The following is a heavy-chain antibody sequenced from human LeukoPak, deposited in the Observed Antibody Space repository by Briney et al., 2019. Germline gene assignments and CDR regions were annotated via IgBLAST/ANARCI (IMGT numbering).Heavy chain of an antibody. CDR3: ARAIAVAGTPYFDY. CDR1: GGSFSGYY. V-gene: IGHV4-34*01. J-gene: IGHJ4*02. CDR2: INHSGST. Sequence: KPSETLSLTCAVYGGSFSGYYWSWIRQPPGKGLEWIGEINHSGSTNYNPSLKSRVTISVDTSKNQFSLKLSSVTAADTAVYYCARAIAVAGTPYFDYWGQGTLVTVSS. D-gene: IGHD6-19*01.